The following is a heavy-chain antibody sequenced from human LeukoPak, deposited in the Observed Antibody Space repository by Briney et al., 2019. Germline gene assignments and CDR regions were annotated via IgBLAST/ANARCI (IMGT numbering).Heavy chain of an antibody. D-gene: IGHD6-13*01. Sequence: ASVKVSCKPSGYTFTGYYMHWVRQAPGQGLEWMGRINPNSGGTNYAQKFQGRVTMTRDTSISTAYMELSRLRSDDTAVYYCARLTRQQLAEIDYWGQGTLVTVSS. V-gene: IGHV1-2*06. CDR3: ARLTRQQLAEIDY. CDR1: GYTFTGYY. CDR2: INPNSGGT. J-gene: IGHJ4*02.